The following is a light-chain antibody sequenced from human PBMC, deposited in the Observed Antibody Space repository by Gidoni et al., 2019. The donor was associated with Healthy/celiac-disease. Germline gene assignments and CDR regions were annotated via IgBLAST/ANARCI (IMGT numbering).Light chain of an antibody. V-gene: IGLV3-19*01. CDR3: NSRDSSGNHLGV. CDR2: GKN. CDR1: SLRSYH. J-gene: IGLJ2*01. Sequence: SSALTQDPAVSVALGQTVRITCQGDSLRSYHASWYQQKPGQAPVLVIYGKNNRPSGIPDRFSGSSSGNTASLTITGAQAEDEADYYCNSRDSSGNHLGVFGGGTKLTVL.